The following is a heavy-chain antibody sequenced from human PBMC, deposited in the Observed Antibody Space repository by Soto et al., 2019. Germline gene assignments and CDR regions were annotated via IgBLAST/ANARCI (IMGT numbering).Heavy chain of an antibody. V-gene: IGHV3-23*01. D-gene: IGHD2-21*01. J-gene: IGHJ4*02. CDR2: ITGSGVTT. Sequence: GGSLRLSCAASGFTLSRYVMSWVRQAPGKGLEWVSAITGSGVTTFSVDSVKGRFTISRDNSENTLYLQMNSLGVEDTALYFCAKEEEARHMDYWGQGTLVTVSS. CDR1: GFTLSRYV. CDR3: AKEEEARHMDY.